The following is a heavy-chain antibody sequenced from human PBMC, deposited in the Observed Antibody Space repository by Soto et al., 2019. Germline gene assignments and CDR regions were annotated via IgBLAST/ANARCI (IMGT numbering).Heavy chain of an antibody. V-gene: IGHV3-30*18. Sequence: GGSLRLSCAASGFTFSSYGMHWVRQAPGKGLEWVAVISYDGSNKYYADSVKGRFTISRDNSKNTLYLQMNSLRAEDTAVYYCAKDPGNIVGATTSGYFDYWGQGTLVTVSS. CDR1: GFTFSSYG. CDR3: AKDPGNIVGATTSGYFDY. D-gene: IGHD1-26*01. CDR2: ISYDGSNK. J-gene: IGHJ4*02.